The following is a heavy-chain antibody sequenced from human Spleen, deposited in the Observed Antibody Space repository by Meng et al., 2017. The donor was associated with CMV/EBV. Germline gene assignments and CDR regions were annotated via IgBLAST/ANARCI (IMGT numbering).Heavy chain of an antibody. V-gene: IGHV4-31*02. J-gene: IGHJ4*02. D-gene: IGHD2-2*01. CDR3: ARHAVVPAAIYFDY. CDR1: GGSISSGGYY. Sequence: SGGSISSGGYYWSWIRQHPGKGLGWIGYIYYSGSTYYNPSLKSRVTISVDTSKNQFSLKLSSVTAADTAVYYCARHAVVPAAIYFDYWGQGTLVTVSS. CDR2: IYYSGST.